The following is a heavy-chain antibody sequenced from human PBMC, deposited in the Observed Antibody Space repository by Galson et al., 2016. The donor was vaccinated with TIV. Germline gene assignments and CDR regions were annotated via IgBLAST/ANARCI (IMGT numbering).Heavy chain of an antibody. V-gene: IGHV4-61*02. CDR3: ARVVGYCSGDDCLLEAAFDI. CDR1: GAFIRSGSYY. J-gene: IGHJ3*02. D-gene: IGHD2-15*01. CDR2: IYTNGIT. Sequence: TLSLTCTVSGAFIRSGSYYWNWIRQPAGKGLEWIGRIYTNGITNYNPSLKSRVTISVDASKNQFALKLTSVTAADTAVYYCARVVGYCSGDDCLLEAAFDIWGRGTLVSVSS.